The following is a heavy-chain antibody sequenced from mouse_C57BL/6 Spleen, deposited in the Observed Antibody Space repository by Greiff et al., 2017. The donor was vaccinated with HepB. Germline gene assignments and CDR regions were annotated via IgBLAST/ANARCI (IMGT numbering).Heavy chain of an antibody. CDR3: PITTVVAPYARDY. D-gene: IGHD1-1*01. J-gene: IGHJ4*01. CDR1: GYTFTSYW. CDR2: IDPTSGGT. V-gene: IGHV1-72*01. Sequence: VQLQQSGAELVKPGASVKLSCKASGYTFTSYWMHWVKQRPGRGLEWIGRIDPTSGGTKYNEKFKSKATLTVDKPSITAYMQRSSLTSEDSAVYYCPITTVVAPYARDYWGQGTSVTGSS.